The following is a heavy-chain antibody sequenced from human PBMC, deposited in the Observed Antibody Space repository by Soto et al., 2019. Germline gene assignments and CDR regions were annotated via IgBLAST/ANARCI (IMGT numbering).Heavy chain of an antibody. CDR1: GYTFTNYD. D-gene: IGHD3-16*01. Sequence: QVQLVQSGAEVKKPGASVKVSCKASGYTFTNYDFSWVRQAPGQGLEWMGWITAFNANANYAQKFQGRATMTTDTSTSTVSMELRSLRSDDPAVYYCARVRRAPYDYVWANQRDAGHYGLDVWGQGTTVIVSS. V-gene: IGHV1-18*01. CDR3: ARVRRAPYDYVWANQRDAGHYGLDV. CDR2: ITAFNANA. J-gene: IGHJ6*02.